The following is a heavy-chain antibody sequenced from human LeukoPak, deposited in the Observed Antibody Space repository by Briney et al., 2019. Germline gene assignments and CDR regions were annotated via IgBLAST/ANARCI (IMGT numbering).Heavy chain of an antibody. V-gene: IGHV4-34*01. D-gene: IGHD3-22*01. CDR3: ARGVVVSYDYYYYMDV. Sequence: SETLSLTCAVYGGSFSGYYWSWLRQPPGKGLEWIGEINHSGSTNYNPSLKSRVTISVDTSKNQFSLKLSSVTAADTAVYYCARGVVVSYDYYYYMDVWGKGTTVTISS. CDR2: INHSGST. CDR1: GGSFSGYY. J-gene: IGHJ6*03.